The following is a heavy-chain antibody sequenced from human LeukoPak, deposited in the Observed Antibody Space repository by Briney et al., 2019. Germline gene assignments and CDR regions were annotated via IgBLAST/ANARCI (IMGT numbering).Heavy chain of an antibody. CDR1: GGSISSYY. J-gene: IGHJ4*02. CDR3: ARAPHYGSGSYYNPYYFDY. CDR2: IYTSGST. V-gene: IGHV4-4*07. Sequence: SETLSLTCTVSGGSISSYYWSWIRQPAGKGLEWIGRIYTSGSTNYNPSLKSRVTMSVDTSKNQFSLKLSSVTAADTAVYYCARAPHYGSGSYYNPYYFDYWGQGTLVTVSS. D-gene: IGHD3-10*01.